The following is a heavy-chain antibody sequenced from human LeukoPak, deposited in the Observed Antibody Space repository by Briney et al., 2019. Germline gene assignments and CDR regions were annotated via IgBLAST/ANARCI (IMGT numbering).Heavy chain of an antibody. CDR1: GFTFSSYS. J-gene: IGHJ4*02. CDR3: ARGGHGSSSWPETFDY. Sequence: PGGSLRLSCAASGFTFSSYSMNWVRQAPGKGLEWVSSISSSSSYIYYADSVKGRFTISRDNAKNSLHLQMNSLRAEDTAVYYCARGGHGSSSWPETFDYWGQGTLVTVSS. D-gene: IGHD6-13*01. V-gene: IGHV3-21*01. CDR2: ISSSSSYI.